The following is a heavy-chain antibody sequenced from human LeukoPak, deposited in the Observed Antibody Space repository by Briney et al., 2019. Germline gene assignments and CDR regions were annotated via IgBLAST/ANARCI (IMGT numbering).Heavy chain of an antibody. CDR2: IYHSGST. CDR3: ARGFRVVAARNNYYYGMDV. V-gene: IGHV4-4*02. Sequence: PSGTLSLTCAVSGGSISSSNWWSWVRQPPGKGLEWIGEIYHSGSTNYNPSLKSRVTISVDKSKNQFSLKLSSVTAAATAVYYCARGFRVVAARNNYYYGMDVWGQGTTVTVSS. CDR1: GGSISSSNW. D-gene: IGHD2-15*01. J-gene: IGHJ6*02.